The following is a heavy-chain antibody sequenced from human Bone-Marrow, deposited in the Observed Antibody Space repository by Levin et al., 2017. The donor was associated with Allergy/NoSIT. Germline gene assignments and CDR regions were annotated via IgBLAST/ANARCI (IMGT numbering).Heavy chain of an antibody. D-gene: IGHD5-24*01. CDR3: TTDRGNYGPYYYYYGMDG. CDR2: IKSKTDGGTT. V-gene: IGHV3-15*07. Sequence: GGSLRLSCAASGFTFSNAWMNWVRQAPGKGLEWVGRIKSKTDGGTTDYAAPVKGRFTISRDDSKNTLYLQMNSLKTEDTAVYYCTTDRGNYGPYYYYYGMDGWGQGTTVTVSS. CDR1: GFTFSNAW. J-gene: IGHJ6*02.